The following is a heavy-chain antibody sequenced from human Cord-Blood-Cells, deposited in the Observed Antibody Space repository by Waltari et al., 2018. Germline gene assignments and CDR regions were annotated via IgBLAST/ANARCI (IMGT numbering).Heavy chain of an antibody. Sequence: QVQLVESGGGVVQPGGSLRLSCAASGFTFSSYGMHWVRQAPGKGLEWVACIRYDGSKKYYADSVKGRFTISRDNSKNTLYLQMNSLRAEDTAVYYCAKVYGSGSYDAFDIWGQGTMVTVSS. D-gene: IGHD3-10*01. J-gene: IGHJ3*02. CDR1: GFTFSSYG. CDR3: AKVYGSGSYDAFDI. CDR2: IRYDGSKK. V-gene: IGHV3-30*02.